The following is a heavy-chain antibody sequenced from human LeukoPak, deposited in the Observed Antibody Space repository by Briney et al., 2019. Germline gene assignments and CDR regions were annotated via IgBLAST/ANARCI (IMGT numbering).Heavy chain of an antibody. Sequence: ETLSLTCAVYGGSFSSYYWSWIRQPPGKGLEWIGYIYYSGSANYNPSLKSRVTISVDTSKNQFSLKLSSVTAADTAVYYCAREIYDSSTGYFDYWGQGTLVTVSS. J-gene: IGHJ4*02. CDR3: AREIYDSSTGYFDY. V-gene: IGHV4-59*01. D-gene: IGHD3-22*01. CDR1: GGSFSSYY. CDR2: IYYSGSA.